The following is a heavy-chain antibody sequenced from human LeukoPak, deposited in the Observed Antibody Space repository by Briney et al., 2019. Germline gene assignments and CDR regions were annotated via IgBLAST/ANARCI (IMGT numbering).Heavy chain of an antibody. CDR1: VFTFSIYA. Sequence: GVSLRLSCTACVFTFSIYAISGLPHAPGKGREWVSSISRSGGNTYYADSVKGRFSISRDNSKNTLYLQMNRLRAEDTAVYYCANDEDPGSQWLVPGYFQHWGQGTLVTVSS. CDR2: ISRSGGNT. D-gene: IGHD6-19*01. CDR3: ANDEDPGSQWLVPGYFQH. J-gene: IGHJ1*01. V-gene: IGHV3-23*01.